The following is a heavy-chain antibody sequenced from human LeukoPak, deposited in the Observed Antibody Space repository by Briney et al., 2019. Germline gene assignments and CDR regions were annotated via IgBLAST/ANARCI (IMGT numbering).Heavy chain of an antibody. CDR3: ARDLWRSSWFDP. J-gene: IGHJ5*02. CDR2: ICYSGNT. V-gene: IGHV4-59*01. CDR1: GGSISTYC. Sequence: SETLSLTCTVSGGSISTYCWSWIRQPPGKGLDWIGSICYSGNTNYNPSLKSRVTISVDTSKNQFSLKLSSVTAADTAVYYCARDLWRSSWFDPWGQGTLVTVSS. D-gene: IGHD6-13*01.